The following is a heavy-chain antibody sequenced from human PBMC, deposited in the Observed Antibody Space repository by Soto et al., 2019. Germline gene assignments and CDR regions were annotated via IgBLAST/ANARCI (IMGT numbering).Heavy chain of an antibody. CDR3: AGYCSSTSCYTGTDY. CDR1: GGSISSGGYY. V-gene: IGHV4-31*03. CDR2: IYYSGST. Sequence: QVQLQESGPGLVKPSQTLSLTCTVSGGSISSGGYYWSWIRQHPGKGLEWIGYIYYSGSTYYNPSLKSRVTISVDTSKNQFSLKLSSVTVADTAVYYCAGYCSSTSCYTGTDYWGQGTLVTVSS. J-gene: IGHJ4*02. D-gene: IGHD2-2*02.